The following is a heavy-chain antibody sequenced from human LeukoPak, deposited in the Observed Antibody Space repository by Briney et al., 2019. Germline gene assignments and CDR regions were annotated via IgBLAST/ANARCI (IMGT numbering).Heavy chain of an antibody. CDR2: IYYNGST. Sequence: SSETLSLTCTVSGGSISSYYWSWIRQPPGKGLEWIGYIYYNGSTNYNPSLKSRVTISVDTSKNQFSLKLSSVTAADTAVYYSARHVGYYYGMDVWGQGTTVTVYS. CDR1: GGSISSYY. J-gene: IGHJ6*02. D-gene: IGHD3-16*01. V-gene: IGHV4-59*08. CDR3: ARHVGYYYGMDV.